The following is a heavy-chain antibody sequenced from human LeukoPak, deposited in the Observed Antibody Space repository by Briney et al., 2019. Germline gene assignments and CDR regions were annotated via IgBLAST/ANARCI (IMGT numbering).Heavy chain of an antibody. CDR1: GFTFDDYG. V-gene: IGHV3-20*04. CDR3: AGEMKPSLEWLSYYYYYYYMDV. Sequence: GGSLRLSCAASGFTFDDYGMSWVRQAPGKGLEWVSGINWNGGSTGYADSVKGRFTISRDNAKNSLYLQMNSLRAEDTALYYCAGEMKPSLEWLSYYYYYYYMDVWGKGTTVTVSS. CDR2: INWNGGST. D-gene: IGHD3-3*01. J-gene: IGHJ6*03.